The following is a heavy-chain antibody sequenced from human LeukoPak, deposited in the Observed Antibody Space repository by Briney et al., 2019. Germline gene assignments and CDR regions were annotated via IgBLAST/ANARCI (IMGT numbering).Heavy chain of an antibody. Sequence: ASVKVSCKASGYTFTSYGISWVRQAPGQGLEWMGWISAYNGNTNYAQKLQGRVTMTTDTSTSTAYMELRSPRSDDTAVYYCARIVGVVVRGATDYWGQGTLVTVSS. CDR2: ISAYNGNT. D-gene: IGHD3-10*01. CDR3: ARIVGVVVRGATDY. V-gene: IGHV1-18*01. CDR1: GYTFTSYG. J-gene: IGHJ4*02.